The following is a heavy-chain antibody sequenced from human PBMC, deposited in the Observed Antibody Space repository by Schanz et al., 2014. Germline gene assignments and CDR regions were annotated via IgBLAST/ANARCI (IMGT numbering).Heavy chain of an antibody. CDR2: ISDSGDST. J-gene: IGHJ4*02. V-gene: IGHV3-11*01. CDR1: GFTFSDYY. CDR3: AKVAPAATYLDS. Sequence: QVQLVDSGGGLVKPGGSLRLSCAASGFTFSDYYMTWIRQAPGKGLEWVSDISDSGDSTHYADSVKGRFTISRDNAKNSLFLQRNSLSAEDTAVYYCAKVAPAATYLDSWGLGTLVTVAS. D-gene: IGHD2-2*01.